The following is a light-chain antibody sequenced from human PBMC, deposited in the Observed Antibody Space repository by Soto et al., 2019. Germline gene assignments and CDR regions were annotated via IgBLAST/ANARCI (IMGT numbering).Light chain of an antibody. CDR3: SSYTSNITYV. J-gene: IGLJ1*01. CDR1: SSDVGGYNF. V-gene: IGLV2-14*01. Sequence: QSALTQPASVSGSPGQSITISCTGTSSDVGGYNFVSWYQQHPGKAPKLMIYEVSHRPSGASNRFSGSKSGNTASLTISGLQAEDEADYYCSSYTSNITYVFGTGTKLTVL. CDR2: EVS.